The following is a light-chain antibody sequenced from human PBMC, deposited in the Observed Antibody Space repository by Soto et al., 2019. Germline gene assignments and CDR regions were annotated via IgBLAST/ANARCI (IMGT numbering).Light chain of an antibody. V-gene: IGKV3-11*01. CDR2: DAS. J-gene: IGKJ4*01. Sequence: EIVLTQSPATLSLSPGERATLSCRASQSVSTYLAWFQHKPGQAPRLLIYDASTRATGIPARFSGSGSGTDFTLTIRRLEPEDFGMYYCQHYGSSPLTFGGGTKVEIK. CDR3: QHYGSSPLT. CDR1: QSVSTY.